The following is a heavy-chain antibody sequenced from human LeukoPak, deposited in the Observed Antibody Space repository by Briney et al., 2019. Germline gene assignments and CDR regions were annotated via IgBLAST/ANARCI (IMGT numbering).Heavy chain of an antibody. D-gene: IGHD1-7*01. J-gene: IGHJ5*01. CDR1: GGSISSGGDY. Sequence: SETLSLTCTVSGGSISSGGDYWCWIRQPAGKGLEWIGRTYGRWPTNYNPSVKSRLSISVVASKHQFSLKLRSVTAADTAVYYCAREGTLGNGWYDSWGQGTLV. V-gene: IGHV4-61*02. CDR2: TYGRWPT. CDR3: AREGTLGNGWYDS.